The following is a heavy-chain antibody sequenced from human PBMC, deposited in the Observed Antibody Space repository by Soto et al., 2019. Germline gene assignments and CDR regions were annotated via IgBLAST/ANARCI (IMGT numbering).Heavy chain of an antibody. CDR1: GGSISSYY. CDR2: IYAGGST. V-gene: IGHV4-4*07. J-gene: IGHJ6*02. D-gene: IGHD3-10*01. Sequence: TSETLALTCTVSGGSISSYYWSVIRQPAGKGLELIWRIYAGGSTNYNPSLKSRVTMSLDTSKNQFSLKLSSVTAADTARYYCARDSYGSASFDNYQFSGLDVWGQGTTVTVSS. CDR3: ARDSYGSASFDNYQFSGLDV.